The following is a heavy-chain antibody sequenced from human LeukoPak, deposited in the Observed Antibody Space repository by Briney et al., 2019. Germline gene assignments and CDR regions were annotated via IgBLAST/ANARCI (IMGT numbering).Heavy chain of an antibody. CDR2: VYYSGST. Sequence: SETLSLTCSVSGGSTSSYYWSWIRQPPGKGLEWIGYVYYSGSTNYNPSLKSRVTISIDTSKNQFSLKLSSVTAADTAVYYCARGAWKFDFWGQGTLVTVSS. V-gene: IGHV4-59*01. CDR1: GGSTSSYY. J-gene: IGHJ4*02. CDR3: ARGAWKFDF. D-gene: IGHD1-1*01.